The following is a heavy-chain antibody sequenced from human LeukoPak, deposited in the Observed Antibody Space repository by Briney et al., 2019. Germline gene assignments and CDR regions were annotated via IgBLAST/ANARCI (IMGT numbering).Heavy chain of an antibody. J-gene: IGHJ4*02. CDR3: ARDLGGLADY. Sequence: SETLSLTCAVYGGSFSGYYWSWIRQPPGKGLEWIGEINHSGSTNYNPSLKSRVTISVDTSKNQFSLKLSSVTAAGTAVYYCARDLGGLADYWGQGTLVTVSS. CDR2: INHSGST. V-gene: IGHV4-34*01. D-gene: IGHD3-16*01. CDR1: GGSFSGYY.